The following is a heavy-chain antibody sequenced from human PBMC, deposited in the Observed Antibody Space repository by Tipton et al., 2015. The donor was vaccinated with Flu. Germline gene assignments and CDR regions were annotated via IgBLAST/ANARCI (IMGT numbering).Heavy chain of an antibody. V-gene: IGHV3-73*01. J-gene: IGHJ4*02. D-gene: IGHD4-17*01. CDR2: IRSKANSYAT. CDR1: GFTFSGSA. CDR3: TRYAAGGDYLFDY. Sequence: SLRLSCAASGFTFSGSAMHWVRQASGKGLEWVGRIRSKANSYATAYAASVKGRFTISRDDSKNTAYLQMNSLKTEDTAVYYCTRYAAGGDYLFDYWGQGTLVTVSS.